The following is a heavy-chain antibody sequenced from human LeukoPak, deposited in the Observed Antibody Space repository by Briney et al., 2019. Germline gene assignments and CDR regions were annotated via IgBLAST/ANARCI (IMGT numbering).Heavy chain of an antibody. Sequence: GGSLRLSCAASGFTFSSYNMNWVRQAPGRGLEWVSSVTSSSNYIYYADSVKGRFTISRDNAKNSLYLQMNSLRAEDTTVYYCARDCWDYGSGSYCGIDYWGQGTLVTVSS. CDR2: VTSSSNYI. D-gene: IGHD3-10*01. V-gene: IGHV3-21*03. CDR1: GFTFSSYN. J-gene: IGHJ4*02. CDR3: ARDCWDYGSGSYCGIDY.